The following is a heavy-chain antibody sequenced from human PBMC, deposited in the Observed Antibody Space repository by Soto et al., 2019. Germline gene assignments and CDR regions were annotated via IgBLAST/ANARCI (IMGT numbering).Heavy chain of an antibody. V-gene: IGHV3-21*01. CDR2: ISSSSSYI. CDR1: GFTFSSYS. Sequence: EVQLVESGGGLVKPGGSLRLSCAASGFTFSSYSMNWVRQAPGKWLEWVSSISSSSSYIYYADSVKCRFTISRDNAKNSLYLQMNSLRAEDTAVYYCARDYDYIWGSPQGAFDIWGQWTMVTVSS. D-gene: IGHD3-16*01. J-gene: IGHJ3*02. CDR3: ARDYDYIWGSPQGAFDI.